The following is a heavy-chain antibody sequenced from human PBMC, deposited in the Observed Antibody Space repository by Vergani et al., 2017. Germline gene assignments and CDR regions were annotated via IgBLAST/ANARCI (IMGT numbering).Heavy chain of an antibody. D-gene: IGHD3-3*01. CDR3: ARDEESVYYDVWSGYAKFDY. Sequence: EVQLVESGGGLVKPGGSLRLSCAASGFTFRSYSMNWVRQAPGKGLEWVSSISSSSSYIYYADSGKGRFTISRDNAKNSLYLQRNSLRAEDTAVYYCARDEESVYYDVWSGYAKFDYWGQGTLVTVSS. V-gene: IGHV3-21*01. J-gene: IGHJ4*02. CDR2: ISSSSSYI. CDR1: GFTFRSYS.